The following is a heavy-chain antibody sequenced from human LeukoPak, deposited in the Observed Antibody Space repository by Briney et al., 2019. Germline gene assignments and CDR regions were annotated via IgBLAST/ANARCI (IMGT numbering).Heavy chain of an antibody. J-gene: IGHJ3*02. Sequence: SETLSLTCSVSGGSISGYYWTWIRQPAGKGLEWIGRVYTSGSTHYNPSLKTRLTMSVDTSKNQFSLRLSSVTAADTAVYYCARLITGTTTAFDIWGQGTMDTVSS. D-gene: IGHD1-7*01. CDR1: GGSISGYY. V-gene: IGHV4-4*07. CDR3: ARLITGTTTAFDI. CDR2: VYTSGST.